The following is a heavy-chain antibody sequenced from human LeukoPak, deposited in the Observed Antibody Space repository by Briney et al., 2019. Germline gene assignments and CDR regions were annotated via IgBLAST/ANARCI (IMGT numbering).Heavy chain of an antibody. Sequence: SETLSLTCAVYGGSFSGYYWSWVRQPPGKGLEWIGEINHSGSTNYNPYLKSRVTISVDTSKNQFSLKLSSVTAADTAVYYCARVPGYDFWSGYPPYYDAFDVWGQGTMVTVSS. CDR1: GGSFSGYY. V-gene: IGHV4-34*01. D-gene: IGHD3-3*01. CDR2: INHSGST. J-gene: IGHJ3*01. CDR3: ARVPGYDFWSGYPPYYDAFDV.